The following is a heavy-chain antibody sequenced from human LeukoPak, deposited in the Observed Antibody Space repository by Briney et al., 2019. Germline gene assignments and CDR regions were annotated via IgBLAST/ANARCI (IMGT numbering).Heavy chain of an antibody. J-gene: IGHJ4*02. CDR3: ARGGSVGATDY. CDR1: GFTFSSYW. Sequence: GSLRLSCAASGFTFSSYWMSWVRQAPGKGLEWVAVISYDGSNKYYADSVKGRFTISRDNSKNTLYLQMNSLRAEDTAVYYCARGGSVGATDYWGQGTLVTVSS. D-gene: IGHD1-26*01. CDR2: ISYDGSNK. V-gene: IGHV3-30*03.